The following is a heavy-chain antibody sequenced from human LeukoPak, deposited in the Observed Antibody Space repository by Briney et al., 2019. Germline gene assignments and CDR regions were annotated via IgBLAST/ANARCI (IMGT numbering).Heavy chain of an antibody. CDR3: ARNYGGAFDI. CDR1: GLTFSSYS. CDR2: ISSSSSYI. D-gene: IGHD4-17*01. J-gene: IGHJ3*02. V-gene: IGHV3-21*04. Sequence: PGGSLRLSCAASGLTFSSYSMNWVRQAREKGLEWVSSISSSSSYIYYADSVKGRFTISRDNAKNSLYLQMNSLRAEDTAVYYCARNYGGAFDIWGQGTMVTVSS.